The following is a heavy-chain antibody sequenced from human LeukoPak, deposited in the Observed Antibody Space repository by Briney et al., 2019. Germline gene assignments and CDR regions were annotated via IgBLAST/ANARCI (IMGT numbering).Heavy chain of an antibody. CDR2: ISYDGSKK. CDR3: AKAYYGSGSPLDWFDP. Sequence: GGSLRLSCAASGFTFSSYGMHWVRQAPGKGLEWVAIISYDGSKKYYGDSVKGRFTISRDNSRNTLYLQMNSLRAEDTAVYYCAKAYYGSGSPLDWFDPWGQGTLVTVSS. V-gene: IGHV3-30*18. J-gene: IGHJ5*02. CDR1: GFTFSSYG. D-gene: IGHD3-10*01.